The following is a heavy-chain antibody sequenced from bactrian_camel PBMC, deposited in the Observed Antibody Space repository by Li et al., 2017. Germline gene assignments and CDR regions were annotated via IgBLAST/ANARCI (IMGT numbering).Heavy chain of an antibody. CDR2: ISRAGTT. V-gene: IGHV3S67*01. CDR1: GYEYCIFG. Sequence: VQLVESGGGSVQAGGSLKLSCVVSGYEYCIFGMRWHRQAPGKEREVVSTISRAGTTTYADSVKGRFSVSQDSSKHTLYLQMNSLKSDDTAMYYCECRGQRDDYWGQGTQVTVSS. CDR3: ECRGQRDDY. J-gene: IGHJ4*01.